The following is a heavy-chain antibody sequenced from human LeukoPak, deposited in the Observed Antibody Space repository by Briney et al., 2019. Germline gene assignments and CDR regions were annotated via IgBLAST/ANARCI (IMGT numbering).Heavy chain of an antibody. CDR1: GFTFTSYW. D-gene: IGHD1-26*01. V-gene: IGHV3-74*01. Sequence: GGSLRLSCEASGFTFTSYWMHWVRQAPGKGLVWVSRIKSDGSSTSYADSVKGRLTISRDNAKNTVYLQMNSLRAEDTAVYYCASSLGALIWGQGTLVTVPS. CDR3: ASSLGALI. J-gene: IGHJ4*02. CDR2: IKSDGSST.